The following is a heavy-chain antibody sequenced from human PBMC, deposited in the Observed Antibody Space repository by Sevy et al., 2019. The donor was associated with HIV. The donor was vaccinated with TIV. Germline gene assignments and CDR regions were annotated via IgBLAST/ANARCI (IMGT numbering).Heavy chain of an antibody. Sequence: GGSLRLSCAASGFTFSSYGMHWVRHAPGKGLEWVAVISYDGSNKYYADSVKGRFTISRDNSKNTRYLQMNSLRAEDTAVYYCAKDPIWFGELLRPGHDAFDIWGQGTMVTVSS. CDR1: GFTFSSYG. CDR3: AKDPIWFGELLRPGHDAFDI. D-gene: IGHD3-10*01. J-gene: IGHJ3*02. CDR2: ISYDGSNK. V-gene: IGHV3-30*18.